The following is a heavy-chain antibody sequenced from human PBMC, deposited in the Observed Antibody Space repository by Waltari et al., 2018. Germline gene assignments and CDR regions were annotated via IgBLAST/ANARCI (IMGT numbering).Heavy chain of an antibody. CDR2: SYHSGST. V-gene: IGHV4-38-2*01. Sequence: QVQLQESGPGLVKPSETLSLTCAVSGYSISSGYYWGWIRQPPGKGLEWIGSSYHSGSTYYNPSLKSRFTISVDTSKNQFSLKLSSVTAADTAVYYGASHYYDSSGYPPYWGQGTLVTVSS. D-gene: IGHD3-22*01. CDR1: GYSISSGYY. J-gene: IGHJ4*02. CDR3: ASHYYDSSGYPPY.